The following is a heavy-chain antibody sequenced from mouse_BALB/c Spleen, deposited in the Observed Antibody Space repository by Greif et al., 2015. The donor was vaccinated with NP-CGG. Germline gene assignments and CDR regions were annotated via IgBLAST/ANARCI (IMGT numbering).Heavy chain of an antibody. V-gene: IGHV5-17*02. Sequence: EVHLVESGGGLVQPGGSRKLSCAASGFTFSSFGMHWVRQAPEKGLEWVAYISSGSSTIYYADTVKGRFTISRDNPKNTLFLQMTSLRSEDTAMYYCARSPYGNYGGAMDYWGQGTSVTVSS. CDR2: ISSGSSTI. CDR3: ARSPYGNYGGAMDY. J-gene: IGHJ4*01. D-gene: IGHD2-1*01. CDR1: GFTFSSFG.